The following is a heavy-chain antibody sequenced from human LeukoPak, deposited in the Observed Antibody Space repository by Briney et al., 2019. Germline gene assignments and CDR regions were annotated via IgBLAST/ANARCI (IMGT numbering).Heavy chain of an antibody. CDR1: GFTFSSYA. CDR3: AKDLRGSGSYYNLFDY. J-gene: IGHJ4*02. Sequence: PGGSLRLSCAASGFTFSSYAMSWVRQAPGKGLEWVPAISGSGGSTYYADSVKGRFTISRDNSKNTLYLQMNSLRAEDTAVYYCAKDLRGSGSYYNLFDYRGQGTLVTVSS. V-gene: IGHV3-23*01. D-gene: IGHD3-10*01. CDR2: ISGSGGST.